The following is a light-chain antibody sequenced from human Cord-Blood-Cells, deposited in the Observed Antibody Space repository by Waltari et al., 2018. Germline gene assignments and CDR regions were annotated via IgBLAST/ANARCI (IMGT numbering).Light chain of an antibody. V-gene: IGKV1-39*01. CDR1: QSISSY. Sequence: DIQMTQSPSSLSASVADRVTITCRASQSISSYLNWYQQKPGKAPKLLIYAASSLQSGVPSMFSGSGSGTDFTLTISSLQPEDFATYYCQQSYSTPRTFGQGTKVEIK. J-gene: IGKJ1*01. CDR2: AAS. CDR3: QQSYSTPRT.